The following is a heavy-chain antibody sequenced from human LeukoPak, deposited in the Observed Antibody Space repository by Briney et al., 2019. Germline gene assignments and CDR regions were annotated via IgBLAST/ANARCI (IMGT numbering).Heavy chain of an antibody. Sequence: SETLSLTCTVSGHSISSAYYWGWIRQPPGKGLEWIGNMYHSGNTYYNPSLKSRVTISVDKSKNQFSLKLSSVTAADTAVYYCARGNIGVAARYYYYYMDVWGKGTTVTVSS. D-gene: IGHD6-6*01. CDR1: GHSISSAYY. CDR3: ARGNIGVAARYYYYYMDV. J-gene: IGHJ6*03. V-gene: IGHV4-38-2*02. CDR2: MYHSGNT.